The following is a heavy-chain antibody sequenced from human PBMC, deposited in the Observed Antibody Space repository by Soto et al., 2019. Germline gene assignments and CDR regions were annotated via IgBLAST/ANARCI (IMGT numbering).Heavy chain of an antibody. CDR3: ARGSWDDVTGHYYMDV. J-gene: IGHJ6*03. V-gene: IGHV6-1*01. CDR1: GDSVSSNSAA. CDR2: TYYRSKWYI. Sequence: SQTLSLTCDISGDSVSSNSAAWNWIRQTPSRGLEWLGRTYYRSKWYINYAVSVKSRITVNPDTSKNQFSLQLNSVTPEDTAVYYCARGSWDDVTGHYYMDVWGKGTTVTVCS. D-gene: IGHD1-1*01.